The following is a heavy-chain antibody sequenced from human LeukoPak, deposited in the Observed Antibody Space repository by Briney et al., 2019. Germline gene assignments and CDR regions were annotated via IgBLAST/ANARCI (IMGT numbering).Heavy chain of an antibody. D-gene: IGHD3-10*01. J-gene: IGHJ3*02. CDR3: ARDPSYGSGSYCGDSFDI. CDR1: GGSISSYY. Sequence: SETLSLTCTVSGGSISSYYWSWIRQPPGKGLEWIGYIYYSGSTNYNPSLKSRVTISVDTSKNQFSLKLSSVTAADTAVYYCARDPSYGSGSYCGDSFDIWGQGTMVTVSS. V-gene: IGHV4-59*01. CDR2: IYYSGST.